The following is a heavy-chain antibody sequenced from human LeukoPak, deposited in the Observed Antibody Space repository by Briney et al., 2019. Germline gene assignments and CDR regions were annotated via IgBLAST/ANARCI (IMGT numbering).Heavy chain of an antibody. Sequence: PSETLSLTCTVSGDSFTSVTDYWAWIRQPPGKGLEWIGYIYYSGSTNYNPSLKSRVTISVDTSKNQFSLKLSSVTAADTAVYYCARAVVVVAASAFDIWGQGTMVTVSS. J-gene: IGHJ3*02. CDR1: GDSFTSVTDY. V-gene: IGHV4-61*01. CDR3: ARAVVVVAASAFDI. D-gene: IGHD2-15*01. CDR2: IYYSGST.